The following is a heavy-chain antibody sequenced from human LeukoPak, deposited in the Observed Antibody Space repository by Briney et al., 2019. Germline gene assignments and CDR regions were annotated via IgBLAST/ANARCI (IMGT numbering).Heavy chain of an antibody. D-gene: IGHD6-6*01. CDR3: AKRVPYSSSSVYFDN. CDR1: GFTFSNHG. J-gene: IGHJ4*02. Sequence: GGSLRLSCAASGFTFSNHGMSWVRQASGKGLGWVSAVSDSGSDTYYADSVKGRFTVSRDNSKNTLYLQMNSLRAEDTAVYHCAKRVPYSSSSVYFDNWGQGTLVTVSS. CDR2: VSDSGSDT. V-gene: IGHV3-23*01.